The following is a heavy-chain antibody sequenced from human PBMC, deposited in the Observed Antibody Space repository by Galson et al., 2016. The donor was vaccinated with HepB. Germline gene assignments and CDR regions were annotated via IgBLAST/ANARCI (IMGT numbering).Heavy chain of an antibody. J-gene: IGHJ6*02. V-gene: IGHV3-11*01. CDR3: VRGNYGFDA. CDR2: IDARSDVI. CDR1: GFPFSAYV. Sequence: SLRLSCAVSGFPFSAYVMAWVRQTPERGLECISYIDARSDVIHHSDSVEGRFTISRDNAQSLLYLQMNNLRADDTALYYCVRGNYGFDAWGPGAPVTVSS.